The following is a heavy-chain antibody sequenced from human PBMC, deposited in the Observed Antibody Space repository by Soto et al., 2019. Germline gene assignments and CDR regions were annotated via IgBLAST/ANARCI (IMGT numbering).Heavy chain of an antibody. Sequence: SETLSLTCTVSGGSINSDAYYWSWIRQPPGKGLEWIGHIYYSGRTYYAPSLESRLTISLDTSKNQFSLRLSSVNASDTAVYYCARDRSNSPDYFDYWGQGTLVTVSS. V-gene: IGHV4-30-4*01. D-gene: IGHD6-6*01. J-gene: IGHJ4*02. CDR3: ARDRSNSPDYFDY. CDR1: GGSINSDAYY. CDR2: IYYSGRT.